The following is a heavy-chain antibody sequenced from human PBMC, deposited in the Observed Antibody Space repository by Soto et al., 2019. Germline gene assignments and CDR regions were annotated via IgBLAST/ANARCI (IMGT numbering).Heavy chain of an antibody. D-gene: IGHD5-12*01. CDR2: ISSNGGST. CDR3: VKDLGYCGYELGGSAFDI. V-gene: IGHV3-64D*06. Sequence: PGGSLRLSCSASGFTFSSYAMHWVRQAQGKGLEYVSAISSNGGSTYYTDSVKGRFTISRDNSKNTLYLQMSSLRAEDTAVYYCVKDLGYCGYELGGSAFDIWGQGTMVTVSS. J-gene: IGHJ3*02. CDR1: GFTFSSYA.